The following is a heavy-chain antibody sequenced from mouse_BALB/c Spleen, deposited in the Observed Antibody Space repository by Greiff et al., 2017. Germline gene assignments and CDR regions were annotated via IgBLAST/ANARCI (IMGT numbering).Heavy chain of an antibody. V-gene: IGHV7-3*02. J-gene: IGHJ4*01. Sequence: EVQGVESGGGLVQPGGSLRLSCATSGFTFTDYYMSWVRQPPGKALEWLGFIRNKANGYTTEYSASVKGRFTISRDNSQSILYLQMNTLRAEDSATYYCARSPLLLRSWMDYWGQGTSVTVSS. D-gene: IGHD1-1*01. CDR1: GFTFTDYY. CDR2: IRNKANGYTT. CDR3: ARSPLLLRSWMDY.